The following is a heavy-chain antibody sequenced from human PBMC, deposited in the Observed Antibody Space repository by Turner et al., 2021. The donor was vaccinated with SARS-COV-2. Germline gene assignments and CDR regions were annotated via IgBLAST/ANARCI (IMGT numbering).Heavy chain of an antibody. Sequence: EVQLVESGGGLVKPGGSLSLSCAASGFTFSSYNMNWVRQAPGKGLEWVSSISSSSSYIYYADSVKGRFTISRDNAKNSMYLQMNSLRAEDTAVYYCARDIFAYYYDSSGYPDWGQGTLVTVSS. J-gene: IGHJ4*02. V-gene: IGHV3-21*01. CDR2: ISSSSSYI. CDR1: GFTFSSYN. CDR3: ARDIFAYYYDSSGYPD. D-gene: IGHD3-22*01.